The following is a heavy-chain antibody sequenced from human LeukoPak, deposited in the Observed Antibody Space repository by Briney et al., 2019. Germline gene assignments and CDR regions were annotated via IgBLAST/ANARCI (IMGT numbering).Heavy chain of an antibody. Sequence: GGSLRLSCVASGFTLSSYAMSWVRQAPGKGLEWVSVIYSGGSTYYADSVKGRFTISRDNSKNTLYLQMNSLRAEDTAVYYCATNTPSGYDPEAHFDYWGQGTLVTVSS. CDR3: ATNTPSGYDPEAHFDY. CDR1: GFTLSSYA. V-gene: IGHV3-66*01. J-gene: IGHJ4*02. D-gene: IGHD5-12*01. CDR2: IYSGGST.